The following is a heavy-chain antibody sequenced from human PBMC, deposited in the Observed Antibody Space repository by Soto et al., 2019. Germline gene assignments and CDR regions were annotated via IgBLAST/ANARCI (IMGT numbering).Heavy chain of an antibody. Sequence: QVQLQESGPGLVKPSQTLSLTCTVSGGSISRGGYYWSWIRQHPGKGLEWIGYIYYSGGTYYNPYIKRRVTISVDKSENQFSLRLSSVAAAGAAVYYCARKDSGYADYMDVWGKGTTVTVSS. CDR2: IYYSGGT. J-gene: IGHJ6*03. D-gene: IGHD5-12*01. V-gene: IGHV4-31*03. CDR3: ARKDSGYADYMDV. CDR1: GGSISRGGYY.